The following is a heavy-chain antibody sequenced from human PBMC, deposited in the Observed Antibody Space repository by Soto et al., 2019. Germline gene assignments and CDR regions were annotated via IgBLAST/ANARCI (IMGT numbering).Heavy chain of an antibody. CDR3: ARLPAASHYFDY. CDR1: GFTFSNFW. CDR2: INEDGSEK. Sequence: GGSRRFPGTPSGFTFSNFWMSWGGQGPGQGLGWVANINEDGSEKDFLDSVKGRFTISRDNANNSVYLQMYSLRAEDTAFYYCARLPAASHYFDYWGQGILVTVSS. V-gene: IGHV3-7*03. D-gene: IGHD2-2*01. J-gene: IGHJ4*02.